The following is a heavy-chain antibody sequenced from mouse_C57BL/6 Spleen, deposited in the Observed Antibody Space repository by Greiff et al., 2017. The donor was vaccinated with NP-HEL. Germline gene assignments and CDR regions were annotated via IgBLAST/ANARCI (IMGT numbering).Heavy chain of an antibody. Sequence: EVQVVESEGGLVQPGSSMKLSCTASGFTFSDYYMAWVRQVPEKGLEWVANINYDGSSTYYLDSLKSRFIISRDNAKNILYLQMSSLKSEDTATYYCARERGAGTRYFDVWGTGTTVTVSS. J-gene: IGHJ1*03. D-gene: IGHD4-1*01. CDR3: ARERGAGTRYFDV. CDR2: INYDGSST. CDR1: GFTFSDYY. V-gene: IGHV5-16*01.